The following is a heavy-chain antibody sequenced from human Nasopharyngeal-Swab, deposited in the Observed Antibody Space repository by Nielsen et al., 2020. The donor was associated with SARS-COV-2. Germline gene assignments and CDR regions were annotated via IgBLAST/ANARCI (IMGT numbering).Heavy chain of an antibody. CDR3: VREFEATGATYLDY. J-gene: IGHJ4*02. Sequence: GGSLRLSCAASGFTFNSHGMHWVRQAPGKGLEWVSYITSSSSTRYYADSVKGRFTVSRDNAKNSLYLQMSSLRDDDTAVYYCVREFEATGATYLDYWGLGTLVTVSS. D-gene: IGHD1-26*01. CDR1: GFTFNSHG. CDR2: ITSSSSTR. V-gene: IGHV3-48*02.